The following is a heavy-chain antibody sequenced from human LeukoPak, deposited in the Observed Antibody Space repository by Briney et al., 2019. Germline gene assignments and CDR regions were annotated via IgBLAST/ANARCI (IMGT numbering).Heavy chain of an antibody. V-gene: IGHV1-69*05. J-gene: IGHJ6*03. Sequence: GASVKVSCKASGGTFSSYAISWVRQAPGQGLEWMGGIIPIFGTANYAQKLQGRVTITTDESTSTAYMELSSLRSEDTAVYYCTTKMGEGSSPEGYYNMDVWGKGTTVTVSS. CDR1: GGTFSSYA. CDR3: TTKMGEGSSPEGYYNMDV. D-gene: IGHD2-2*01. CDR2: IIPIFGTA.